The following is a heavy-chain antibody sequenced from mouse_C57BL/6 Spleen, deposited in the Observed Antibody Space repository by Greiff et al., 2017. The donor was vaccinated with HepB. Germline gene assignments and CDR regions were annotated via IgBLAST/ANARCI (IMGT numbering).Heavy chain of an antibody. CDR2: INPSTGGT. J-gene: IGHJ4*01. Sequence: EVQLQQSGPELVKPGASVKISCKASGYSFTGYYMNWVKQSPEKSLEWIGEINPSTGGTTYNQKFKAKATLTVDKSSSTAYMQLKSLTSEDSAVYYCARSGYGYLYYAMDYWGQGTSVTVSS. D-gene: IGHD2-2*01. V-gene: IGHV1-42*01. CDR1: GYSFTGYY. CDR3: ARSGYGYLYYAMDY.